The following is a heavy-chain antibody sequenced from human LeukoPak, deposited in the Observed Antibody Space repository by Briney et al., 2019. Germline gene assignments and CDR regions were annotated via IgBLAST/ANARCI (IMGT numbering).Heavy chain of an antibody. J-gene: IGHJ3*02. CDR1: GVSISSSY. Sequence: SETLSLTCTLSGVSISSSYWSWIRQPPGKRLECMGYIYNNGNTNSNPSLKSRVTISADTSKNQFSLKLSSVTAADTAVYYCVRGNYDNRGYSNAFDIWGQGAMVTVSS. CDR2: IYNNGNT. D-gene: IGHD3-22*01. V-gene: IGHV4-59*01. CDR3: VRGNYDNRGYSNAFDI.